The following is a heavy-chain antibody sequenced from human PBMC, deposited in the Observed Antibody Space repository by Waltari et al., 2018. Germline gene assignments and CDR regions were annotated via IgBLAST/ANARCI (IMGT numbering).Heavy chain of an antibody. CDR1: GFHLGSHW. CDR2: IKEDGSQK. J-gene: IGHJ4*02. Sequence: EVQLVDSGGGLVQPGGSLRLSCAACGFHLGSHWMVWVRQGPGKGLEWVANIKEDGSQKYFGDSVKGRFTISRDNAKNSLYLQMDSLRAEDTGVYYCARDVLERHSCFDYWGQGTLVSVAS. V-gene: IGHV3-7*04. D-gene: IGHD1-1*01. CDR3: ARDVLERHSCFDY.